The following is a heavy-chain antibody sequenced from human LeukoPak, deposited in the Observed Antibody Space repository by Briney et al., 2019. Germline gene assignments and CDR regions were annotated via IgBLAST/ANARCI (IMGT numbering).Heavy chain of an antibody. D-gene: IGHD5-18*01. CDR1: GGSISTYY. Sequence: SETLSLTCSVAGGSISTYYWNWIRQIPGKGLEWIGHISNGNTDYNPSLKSRVIISVDTSKNQFSLRLTSVTAADTAVYYCARDKAHSYGRYFDPWGQGALVIVSS. J-gene: IGHJ5*02. CDR2: ISNGNT. V-gene: IGHV4-59*01. CDR3: ARDKAHSYGRYFDP.